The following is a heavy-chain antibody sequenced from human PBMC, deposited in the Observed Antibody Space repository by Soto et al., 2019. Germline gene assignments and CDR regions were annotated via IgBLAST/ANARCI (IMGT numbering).Heavy chain of an antibody. D-gene: IGHD4-17*01. J-gene: IGHJ6*02. CDR1: GYNFHTYW. CDR3: ARPTDYPYGMQV. V-gene: IGHV5-51*01. Sequence: RGESLKISCKGSGYNFHTYWIAWVRQMPGKGLEWMGFIYPHDSDTRYSPSFRGQVTISADKSINTAYLQWTSLKASNTAIYFCARPTDYPYGMQVWSQGTTVTVSS. CDR2: IYPHDSDT.